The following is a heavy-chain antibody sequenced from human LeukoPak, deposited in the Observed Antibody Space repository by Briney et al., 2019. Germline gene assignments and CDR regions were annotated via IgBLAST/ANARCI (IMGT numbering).Heavy chain of an antibody. CDR2: IIPIFGTA. CDR3: ARGEPGYSSGWYNDY. Sequence: RASVKVSCKASGGTFSSYAISWVRQAPGQGLEWMGGIIPIFGTANYAQKFQGRVTITADESTSTAYMELSSLRSEDTAVYYCARGEPGYSSGWYNDYWGQGTLVTVSS. V-gene: IGHV1-69*13. J-gene: IGHJ4*02. CDR1: GGTFSSYA. D-gene: IGHD6-19*01.